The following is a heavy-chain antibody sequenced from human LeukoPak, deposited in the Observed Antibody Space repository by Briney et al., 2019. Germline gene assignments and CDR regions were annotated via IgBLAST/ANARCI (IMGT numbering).Heavy chain of an antibody. D-gene: IGHD3-10*01. CDR2: TSSDLNVK. J-gene: IGHJ4*02. V-gene: IGHV3-30-3*01. CDR3: AREGYYGSGSPPSLYFDY. Sequence: GGSLRLSCAASGFTFRNYVIHWVRQAPGKGLEWVAVTSSDLNVKLYADSVKGRFTISRDNSRSTLYLQMNSLRPEDTAIYYCAREGYYGSGSPPSLYFDYWGQGTLVTVS. CDR1: GFTFRNYV.